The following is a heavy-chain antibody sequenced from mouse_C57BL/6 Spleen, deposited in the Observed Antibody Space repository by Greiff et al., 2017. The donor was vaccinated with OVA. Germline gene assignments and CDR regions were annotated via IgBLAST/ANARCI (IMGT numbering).Heavy chain of an antibody. CDR2: ISYDGSN. D-gene: IGHD1-1*02. V-gene: IGHV3-6*01. CDR3: AGDYGDAMDY. CDR1: GYSITSGYY. J-gene: IGHJ4*01. Sequence: EVQLVESGPGLVKPSQSLSLTCSVTGYSITSGYYWNWIRQFPGNKLEWMGYISYDGSNNYNPSLKNRISITRDTSKNQFFLKLNSVTTEDTATYYCAGDYGDAMDYWGQGTSVTVSS.